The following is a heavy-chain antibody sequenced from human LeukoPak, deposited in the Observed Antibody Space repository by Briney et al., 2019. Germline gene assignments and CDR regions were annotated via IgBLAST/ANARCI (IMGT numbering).Heavy chain of an antibody. J-gene: IGHJ3*02. V-gene: IGHV3-48*03. CDR2: ISSSGSTI. D-gene: IGHD6-19*01. Sequence: GSLRLSCAASGFTFSSYEMNWVHQAPGKGLEWVSYISSSGSTIYYAESVKGRFTISRDNAQNSLYLQMNSLRAEDTAVYYCAREGGSGDAFDIWGQGTMVTVSS. CDR3: AREGGSGDAFDI. CDR1: GFTFSSYE.